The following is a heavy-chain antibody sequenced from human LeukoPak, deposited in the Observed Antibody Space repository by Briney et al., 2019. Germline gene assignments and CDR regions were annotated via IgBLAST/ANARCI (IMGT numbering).Heavy chain of an antibody. CDR3: ARSVSILVGYYYYYGMDV. V-gene: IGHV4-59*01. D-gene: IGHD3-22*01. CDR1: GGSISSYY. Sequence: SETLSLTCTVSGGSISSYYWSWIRQPPGKGLEWIGYIDYSGSTNYNPSLKSRVTISVDTSKNQFSLKLSSVTAADTAVYYCARSVSILVGYYYYYGMDVWGQGTTVTVSS. CDR2: IDYSGST. J-gene: IGHJ6*02.